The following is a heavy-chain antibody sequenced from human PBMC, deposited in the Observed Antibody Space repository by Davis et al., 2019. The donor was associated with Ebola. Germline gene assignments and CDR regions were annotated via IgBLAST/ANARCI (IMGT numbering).Heavy chain of an antibody. D-gene: IGHD6-13*01. Sequence: GESLKISCAASGFTFSSYEMNWVRQAPGKGLEWVADISSSGSTRYYADSVKGRSTISRDNAKNELYLQMNSLRAEDTAVYYCASSYSSSWNQSYFDYWGQGTLVTVSS. V-gene: IGHV3-48*03. CDR3: ASSYSSSWNQSYFDY. J-gene: IGHJ4*02. CDR2: ISSSGSTR. CDR1: GFTFSSYE.